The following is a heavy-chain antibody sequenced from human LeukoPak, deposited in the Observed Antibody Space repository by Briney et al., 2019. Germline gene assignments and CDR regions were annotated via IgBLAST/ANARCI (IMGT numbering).Heavy chain of an antibody. Sequence: SETLSLTCTVSGGSTSSGGYYWTWIRQPPGKGLEWIGYIYYSGSTYYNPSLKSRVTISVDTSKNQFSLKLSSVTAADTAVYYCARGYTFSNYKYYFDYWGQGTLVTVSS. CDR3: ARGYTFSNYKYYFDY. J-gene: IGHJ4*02. CDR2: IYYSGST. CDR1: GGSTSSGGYY. V-gene: IGHV4-30-4*01. D-gene: IGHD4-11*01.